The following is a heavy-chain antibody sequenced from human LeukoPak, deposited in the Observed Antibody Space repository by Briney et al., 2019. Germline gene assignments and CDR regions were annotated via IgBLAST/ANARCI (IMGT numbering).Heavy chain of an antibody. J-gene: IGHJ5*02. D-gene: IGHD3-10*01. CDR2: IYPGDSDT. CDR1: GYTFTSYW. CDR3: ARHGITMVRGALNWFDP. V-gene: IGHV5-51*01. Sequence: KVSCKASGYTFTSYWIGWVRQMPGKGLEWMGIIYPGDSDTRYSPSFQGQVTISADKSISTAYLQWSSLKASDTAMYYCARHGITMVRGALNWFDPWGQGTLVTVSS.